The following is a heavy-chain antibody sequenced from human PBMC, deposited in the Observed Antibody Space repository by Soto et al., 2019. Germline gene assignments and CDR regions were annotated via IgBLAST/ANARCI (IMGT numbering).Heavy chain of an antibody. CDR3: ARALGYCSSTSCYKYYYYGMDV. CDR2: IGTAGDT. V-gene: IGHV3-13*04. Sequence: GGSLRLSCAASGFTFSSYDMHWVRQATGKGLEWVSAIGTAGDTYYPGSVKGRFTISRENAKNSLYLQMNSLRAGDTAVYYCARALGYCSSTSCYKYYYYGMDVWGQGTTVTVSS. CDR1: GFTFSSYD. J-gene: IGHJ6*02. D-gene: IGHD2-2*02.